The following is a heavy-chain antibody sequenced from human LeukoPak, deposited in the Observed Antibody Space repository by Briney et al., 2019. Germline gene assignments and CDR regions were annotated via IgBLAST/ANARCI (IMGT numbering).Heavy chain of an antibody. CDR1: GFTFSTYA. D-gene: IGHD1-26*01. J-gene: IGHJ4*02. Sequence: PGGSLRLSCAASGFTFSTYAMSWVRQAPGKGLEWVSGISGCGGSLYYAESVKGRFSISRDVSKSMLYLEMKSLRVDDTAVYYCVKVSGRGPRGPFDSWGQGTLVTVSS. CDR2: ISGCGGSL. CDR3: VKVSGRGPRGPFDS. V-gene: IGHV3-23*01.